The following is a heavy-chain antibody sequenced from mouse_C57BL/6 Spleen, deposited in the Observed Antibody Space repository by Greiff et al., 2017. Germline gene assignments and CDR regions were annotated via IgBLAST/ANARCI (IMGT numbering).Heavy chain of an antibody. CDR1: GYTFTDYY. D-gene: IGHD1-1*02. V-gene: IGHV1-76*01. J-gene: IGHJ3*01. CDR2: IYPGSGNT. Sequence: QVQLQQSGAELVRPGASVKLSCKASGYTFTDYYINWVKQRPGQGLEWIARIYPGSGNTYYNEKFKGKATLTAEKSSSTAYMQLSSLTSEDSAVYFCARSYGAYWGQGTLVTVSA. CDR3: ARSYGAY.